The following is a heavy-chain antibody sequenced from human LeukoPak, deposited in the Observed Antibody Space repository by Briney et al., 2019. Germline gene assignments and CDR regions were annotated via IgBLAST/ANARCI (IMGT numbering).Heavy chain of an antibody. CDR2: IKQDGSEK. CDR1: GFTFSSYW. Sequence: GGSLRLSCALSGFTFSSYWVPWARQAPGGGLEWVANIKQDGSEKYYVDSVKGRFTISRDNAKNSLYLQMNSLRAEDTAVYYGARDRWIFGVVISYFDYWGQGTLVTVSS. V-gene: IGHV3-7*01. D-gene: IGHD3-3*01. CDR3: ARDRWIFGVVISYFDY. J-gene: IGHJ4*02.